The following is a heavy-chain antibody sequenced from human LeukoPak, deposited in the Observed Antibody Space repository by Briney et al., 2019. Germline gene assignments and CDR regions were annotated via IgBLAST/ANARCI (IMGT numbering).Heavy chain of an antibody. Sequence: GGSLRLSCAASGFTFSSYAMSWVRQAPGKGLEWVSAISGSGGSTYYADPVKGRFTISRDNSKNTLYLQMNSLRAEDTAVYYCAKGVSSSSYYYYYMGVWGKGTTVTVSS. J-gene: IGHJ6*03. D-gene: IGHD6-6*01. CDR1: GFTFSSYA. CDR3: AKGVSSSSYYYYYMGV. V-gene: IGHV3-23*01. CDR2: ISGSGGST.